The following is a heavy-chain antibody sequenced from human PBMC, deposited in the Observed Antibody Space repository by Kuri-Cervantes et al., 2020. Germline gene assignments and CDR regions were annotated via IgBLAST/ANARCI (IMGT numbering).Heavy chain of an antibody. CDR2: IYYSGST. CDR1: GGSISSSSYY. V-gene: IGHV4-39*07. Sequence: ESLKISCTVSGGSISSSSYYWGWIRQPPGKGLEWIGSIYYSGSTNYNPSLKSRVIMSVDTSKNQFSLRLSSVTAADTAVYYCARANYIWGSYVDWGQGTLVTVSS. CDR3: ARANYIWGSYVD. J-gene: IGHJ4*02. D-gene: IGHD3-16*01.